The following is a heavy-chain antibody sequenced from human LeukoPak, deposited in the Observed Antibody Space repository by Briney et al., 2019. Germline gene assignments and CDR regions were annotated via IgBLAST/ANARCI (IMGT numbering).Heavy chain of an antibody. CDR2: ISRSGSTK. V-gene: IGHV3-11*01. D-gene: IGHD1-26*01. J-gene: IGHJ6*03. Sequence: GGSLRLSCAASGFTFSDYNMRWIRQAPGKGLEWVSSISRSGSTKYYADSVKGRFTISRDNSKNTLYLQMNSLRAEDTAVYYCAKDSGSYYDTYYYYMDVWGKGTTVTISS. CDR1: GFTFSDYN. CDR3: AKDSGSYYDTYYYYMDV.